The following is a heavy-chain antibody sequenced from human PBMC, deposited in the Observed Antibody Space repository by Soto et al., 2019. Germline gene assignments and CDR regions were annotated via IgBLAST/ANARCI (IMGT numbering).Heavy chain of an antibody. CDR3: AKDRIIKLWPPVYFDY. J-gene: IGHJ4*02. Sequence: GGSLRLSCAASGFTVSSNYMSWVRQAPGKGLEWVSVIYSGGSTYYADSVKGRFTISRDNSKNTLYLQMNSLRAEDTAVYYCAKDRIIKLWPPVYFDYWGQGALVTVSS. CDR2: IYSGGST. D-gene: IGHD1-1*01. V-gene: IGHV3-66*01. CDR1: GFTVSSNY.